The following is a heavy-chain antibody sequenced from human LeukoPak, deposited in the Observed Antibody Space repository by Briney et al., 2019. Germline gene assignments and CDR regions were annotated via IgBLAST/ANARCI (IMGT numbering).Heavy chain of an antibody. D-gene: IGHD2-15*01. CDR1: GFTFSRYA. CDR2: ISGSGGST. J-gene: IGHJ4*02. Sequence: GGSLRLSCAASGFTFSRYAMSWVRQAPGKGLEWVSAISGSGGSTYYADSVKGRFTISRDNSKNTLYLQMNSLRAEDTAVYYCAKVIVVVVAATRGFDYWGQGTLVTVSS. V-gene: IGHV3-23*01. CDR3: AKVIVVVVAATRGFDY.